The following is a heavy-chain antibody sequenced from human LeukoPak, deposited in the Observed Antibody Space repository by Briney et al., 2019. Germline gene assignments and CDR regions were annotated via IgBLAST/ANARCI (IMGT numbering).Heavy chain of an antibody. Sequence: SETLSLTCTVSAGYVITSGHYWGWIRHPPGKGLEWLGRVYYTGVTSTNPFFRSRMPISVYTSKNQFSLNLASVTAADAAVYYCARERSSSGGHNWFDPWGQGTLVSVSS. CDR3: ARERSSSGGHNWFDP. J-gene: IGHJ5*02. V-gene: IGHV4-39*07. CDR2: VYYTGVT. CDR1: AGYVITSGHY. D-gene: IGHD4-23*01.